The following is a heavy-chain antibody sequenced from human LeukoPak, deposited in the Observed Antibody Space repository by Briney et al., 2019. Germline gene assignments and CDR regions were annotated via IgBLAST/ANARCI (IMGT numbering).Heavy chain of an antibody. J-gene: IGHJ6*03. Sequence: SETLSLTCTVSGGSISSSSYYWGWIRQPPGKGLEWIGSIYYSGSTYYNPSLKSRVTISVDTSKNQFSLKLSSVTAADTAVYYCARPNYYYYYMDVWGKGTTVTISS. V-gene: IGHV4-39*01. CDR3: ARPNYYYYYMDV. CDR1: GGSISSSSYY. CDR2: IYYSGST.